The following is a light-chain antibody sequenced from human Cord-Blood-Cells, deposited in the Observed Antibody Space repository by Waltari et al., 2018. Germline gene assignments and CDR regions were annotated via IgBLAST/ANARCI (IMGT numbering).Light chain of an antibody. CDR2: SND. V-gene: IGLV1-44*01. CDR3: AAWDDSLNGPV. CDR1: SSNIGRNT. Sequence: QSVLTQPPSASGTPGRRVTLSCSGSSSNIGRNTVNWYQQLPGTAPKLLIYSNDQRPAGVPDRFSGSKSGTSASLAISGLQSEDEADYYCAAWDDSLNGPVFGGGTKLTVL. J-gene: IGLJ3*02.